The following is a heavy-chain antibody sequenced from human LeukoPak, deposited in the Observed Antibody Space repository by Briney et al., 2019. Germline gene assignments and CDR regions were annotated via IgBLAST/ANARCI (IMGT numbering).Heavy chain of an antibody. CDR1: GDSINSGSFY. D-gene: IGHD5-24*01. V-gene: IGHV4-61*02. Sequence: SETLSLTCTVSGDSINSGSFYWSWIRQHADKELEWIGRIHTSGGTDYNPSLKSRVTVSEDTSKNQFSLKLSSVTAADTAVYYCAKDRGDGHNSGYFVYWGQGILVTVSS. J-gene: IGHJ4*02. CDR3: AKDRGDGHNSGYFVY. CDR2: IHTSGGT.